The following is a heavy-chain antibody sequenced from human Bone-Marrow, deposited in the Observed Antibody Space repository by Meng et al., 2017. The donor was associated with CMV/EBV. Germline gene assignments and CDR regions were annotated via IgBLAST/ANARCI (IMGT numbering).Heavy chain of an antibody. V-gene: IGHV4-59*01. J-gene: IGHJ6*02. Sequence: SETLSLTCTVSGASISLYFWSWVRQSPGKGLEWLGYIYYSGSTNSGSTIYNPSLQSRVTISVDTSRHQFSLTLSSVTAADTAVNYCAKSIYRNDDYHLYGMDVWGQGTTVTVSS. CDR3: AKSIYRNDDYHLYGMDV. CDR2: IYYSGST. CDR1: GASISLYF. D-gene: IGHD2-21*01.